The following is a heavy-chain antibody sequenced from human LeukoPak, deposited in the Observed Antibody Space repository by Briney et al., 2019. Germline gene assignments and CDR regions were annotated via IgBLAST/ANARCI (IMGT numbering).Heavy chain of an antibody. CDR3: ARGHPLQWLVGVVSPPFDY. D-gene: IGHD6-19*01. V-gene: IGHV1-46*01. Sequence: GASVKVSCKASGYTFTSYYMHWVRQAPGQGLEWMGIINPSGGSTSYAQKFQGRVTMTRDMSTSTVYMELSSLRSEDTAVYYCARGHPLQWLVGVVSPPFDYWGQGTPVTVSS. CDR2: INPSGGST. J-gene: IGHJ4*02. CDR1: GYTFTSYY.